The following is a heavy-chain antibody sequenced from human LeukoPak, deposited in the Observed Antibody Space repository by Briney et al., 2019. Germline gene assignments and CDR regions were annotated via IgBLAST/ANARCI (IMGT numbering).Heavy chain of an antibody. V-gene: IGHV4-61*08. D-gene: IGHD2-21*02. J-gene: IGHJ1*01. Sequence: SQTLSLTCTVSGGSISSGDYYWSWIRQPPGKALEWIGYIYYSGSTNHNPSLKSRVTISVDTSKDQFSLKLRSVTAADTAVYYCASEVVTSIEYFQHWGQGTLVTVSS. CDR1: GGSISSGDYY. CDR3: ASEVVTSIEYFQH. CDR2: IYYSGST.